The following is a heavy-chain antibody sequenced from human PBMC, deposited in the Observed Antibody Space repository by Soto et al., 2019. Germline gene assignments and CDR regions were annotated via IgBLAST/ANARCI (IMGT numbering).Heavy chain of an antibody. D-gene: IGHD3-3*01. V-gene: IGHV1-2*04. CDR2: INPNSGGT. Sequence: ASVKVSCKASGYTFTGYYMHCVRQAPRQGLEWMGWINPNSGGTNYAQKFQGWVTMTRDTSISTAYMELSRLRSDDTAVYYCAREEGVFWSGYRYYGMDVWGQGPTVTVSS. J-gene: IGHJ6*02. CDR3: AREEGVFWSGYRYYGMDV. CDR1: GYTFTGYY.